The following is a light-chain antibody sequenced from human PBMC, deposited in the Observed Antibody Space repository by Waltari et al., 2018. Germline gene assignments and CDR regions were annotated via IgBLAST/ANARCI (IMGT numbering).Light chain of an antibody. CDR2: AAS. Sequence: AIRMTQSPSSLSASTGDRVTITCRASQSVSTYLAWYQQKPGKAQKLMIYAASTLQRGVPLRFSGSGSGTDFTLSISCLQSEDFAVYFCQQYNQWPLTFGRGTKVEIK. CDR3: QQYNQWPLT. J-gene: IGKJ4*01. V-gene: IGKV1-8*01. CDR1: QSVSTY.